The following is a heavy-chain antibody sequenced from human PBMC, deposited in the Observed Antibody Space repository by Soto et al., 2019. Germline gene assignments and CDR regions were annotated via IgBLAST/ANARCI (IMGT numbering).Heavy chain of an antibody. CDR1: GFAFNNYG. J-gene: IGHJ4*02. D-gene: IGHD2-2*01. Sequence: GGSLRLSCTVSGFAFNNYGINGVRQAPGKGLEWVSSISKSDYTYYSDSVKGRFTISRDNAKNSVSLQMNTLRVEDTAVYYCAREDSIIIPAVSDFWGQGTRGTVS. CDR2: ISKSDYT. V-gene: IGHV3-21*01. CDR3: AREDSIIIPAVSDF.